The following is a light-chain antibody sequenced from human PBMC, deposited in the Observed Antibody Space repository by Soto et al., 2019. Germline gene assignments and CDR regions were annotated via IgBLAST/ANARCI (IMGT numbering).Light chain of an antibody. J-gene: IGLJ1*01. CDR1: TSNIGAGYD. CDR3: QSYDSILNGLV. Sequence: QSVLTQPPSVSGAPGQRVTISCTGITSNIGAGYDVNWYQQLPGTAPKLLIYGNSNRPSGVPDRFSGSKSGTSASLAITGLQAEDEADYYCQSYDSILNGLVCGTGTKLTVL. V-gene: IGLV1-40*01. CDR2: GNS.